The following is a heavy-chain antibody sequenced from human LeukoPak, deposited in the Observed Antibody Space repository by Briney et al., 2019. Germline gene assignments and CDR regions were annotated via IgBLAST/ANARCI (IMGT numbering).Heavy chain of an antibody. D-gene: IGHD4-17*01. CDR3: ARVRLTTVTDY. V-gene: IGHV4-34*01. J-gene: IGHJ4*02. CDR2: INHSGST. Sequence: SETLSLTCAVYGGSFSGYYWSWVRQPPGKGLEWIGEINHSGSTNYNPSPKSRVTISVDTSKNQFSLKLSSVTAADTAVYYCARVRLTTVTDYWGQGTLVTVSS. CDR1: GGSFSGYY.